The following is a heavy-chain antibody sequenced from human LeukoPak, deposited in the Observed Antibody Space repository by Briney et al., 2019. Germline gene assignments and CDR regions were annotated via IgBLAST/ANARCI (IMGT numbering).Heavy chain of an antibody. J-gene: IGHJ3*02. V-gene: IGHV3-48*03. CDR3: ARVMVRGANDAFDI. CDR2: ISSSGSTI. D-gene: IGHD3-10*01. Sequence: PGGSLRLSCAASGFTFSSYEMNWVRQAPGKGLEWVSYISSSGSTIYYADSVKGRFTISRDNAKNSLYLQMNSLRAEDTAVYYCARVMVRGANDAFDIWGQGTMVTVSS. CDR1: GFTFSSYE.